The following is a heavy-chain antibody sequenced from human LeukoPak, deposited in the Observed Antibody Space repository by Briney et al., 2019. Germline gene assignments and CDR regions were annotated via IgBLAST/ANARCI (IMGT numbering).Heavy chain of an antibody. CDR3: TRDLMDYDVSTGLHHYYMDV. J-gene: IGHJ6*02. D-gene: IGHD3-9*01. Sequence: GGSLRLSCVASGFTFSSYWMHWVRQDPRKGLVWVSRINGDGRNINYADFVRGRFTISRDNAKNTLYLQMNTLRVEDTAVYYCTRDLMDYDVSTGLHHYYMDVWGQGTTVTVSS. CDR1: GFTFSSYW. V-gene: IGHV3-74*01. CDR2: INGDGRNI.